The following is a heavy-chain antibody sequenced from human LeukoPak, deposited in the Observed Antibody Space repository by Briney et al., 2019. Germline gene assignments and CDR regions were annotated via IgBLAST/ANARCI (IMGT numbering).Heavy chain of an antibody. V-gene: IGHV3-7*01. CDR2: IKQDGSEK. CDR3: ARVGASSFAFDI. Sequence: GGSLRLSCAASGFTFSSYWMSWVRQAPGKGLEWVANIKQDGSEKYYVDSVKGRFTISRDNAKNSLYLQMNSLRAEDTAVYYCARVGASSFAFDIWAKGQWSPSLQ. D-gene: IGHD6-6*01. CDR1: GFTFSSYW. J-gene: IGHJ3*02.